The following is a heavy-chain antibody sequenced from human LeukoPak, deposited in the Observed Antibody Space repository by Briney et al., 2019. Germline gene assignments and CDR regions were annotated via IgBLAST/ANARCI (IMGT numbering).Heavy chain of an antibody. CDR1: GFTFSSYS. CDR2: ISSSSSYI. J-gene: IGHJ6*03. CDR3: ARDLRPYYYMDV. Sequence: PGGSLRLSCAASGFTFSSYSMNWVRQAPGKGLEWVSSISSSSSYIYYADSVKGRFTISRDNAKNSLYLQMNSLRAEDTAVYYCARDLRPYYYMDVWGKGTTVTVSS. V-gene: IGHV3-21*01.